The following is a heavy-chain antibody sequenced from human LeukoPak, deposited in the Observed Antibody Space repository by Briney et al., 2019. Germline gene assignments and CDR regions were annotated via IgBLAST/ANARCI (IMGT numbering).Heavy chain of an antibody. CDR1: GGTFSSFS. V-gene: IGHV1-8*03. CDR3: ARGIPLGYCTYGVCYPPYYFDF. J-gene: IGHJ4*02. D-gene: IGHD2-8*01. Sequence: ASVKVSCKASGGTFSSFSVTWVRHAPGQGLEWMGWLNPRSGNAVYLQKFQGRLTITRDTSTDTVYMDLSSLTAEDTAVYYCARGIPLGYCTYGVCYPPYYFDFWGQGTLVTASS. CDR2: LNPRSGNA.